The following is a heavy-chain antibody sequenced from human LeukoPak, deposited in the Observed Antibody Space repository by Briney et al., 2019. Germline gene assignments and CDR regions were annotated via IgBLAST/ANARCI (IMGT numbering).Heavy chain of an antibody. D-gene: IGHD6-19*01. J-gene: IGHJ6*02. Sequence: GGSLRLSCTASGFTFGDYAMSWVRQAPGKGLEWVGFIRSKAYGGTTEYAASVKGRFTISRDDSKSIAYLQMNSLKTEDTAVYYCTREPEYSSGWYEHYGMDVWGQGTTVTVSS. CDR2: IRSKAYGGTT. V-gene: IGHV3-49*04. CDR3: TREPEYSSGWYEHYGMDV. CDR1: GFTFGDYA.